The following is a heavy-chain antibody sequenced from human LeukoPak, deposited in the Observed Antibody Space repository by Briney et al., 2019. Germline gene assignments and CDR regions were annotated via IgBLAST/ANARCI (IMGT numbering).Heavy chain of an antibody. CDR2: IYHSGST. Sequence: PSETLSLTCAVYGGSFSGYYWGWIRQPPGKGLEWIGSIYHSGSTYYNPSPESRVTLSVDTSKNQFSLRLSSVTATDTAVYYCARQGSYYRFDYWGQGTLVTVSS. J-gene: IGHJ4*02. V-gene: IGHV4-38-2*01. CDR3: ARQGSYYRFDY. D-gene: IGHD1-26*01. CDR1: GGSFSGYY.